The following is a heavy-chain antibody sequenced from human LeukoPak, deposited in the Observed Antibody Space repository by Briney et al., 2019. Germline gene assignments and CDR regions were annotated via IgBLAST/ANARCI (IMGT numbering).Heavy chain of an antibody. Sequence: APVKVSCKASGFTLTGHYMHWVRQAPGQGLEWMGWINPNSGDTNYAQKFQGRVTLTRDTSISTVYMEMSRLRSDDTAVYYCARALRCSSTSCSRTFDIWAKGQWSPSLQ. V-gene: IGHV1-2*02. CDR2: INPNSGDT. D-gene: IGHD2-2*01. CDR1: GFTLTGHY. J-gene: IGHJ3*02. CDR3: ARALRCSSTSCSRTFDI.